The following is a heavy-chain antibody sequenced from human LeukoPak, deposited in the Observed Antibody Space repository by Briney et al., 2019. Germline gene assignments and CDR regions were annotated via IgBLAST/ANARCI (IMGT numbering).Heavy chain of an antibody. CDR2: IYPGYSDA. J-gene: IGHJ5*02. CDR3: VRFALTSSLDH. CDR1: GYKLTNNW. V-gene: IGHV5-51*01. Sequence: GESLKISCKIAGYKLTNNWVVWVRQVPGKGLEWMGHIYPGYSDAKYSPSFQGQVTLSVDASISTAYLQLSGLRASDTAIYYCVRFALTSSLDHWGQGTLVTVSS. D-gene: IGHD6-13*01.